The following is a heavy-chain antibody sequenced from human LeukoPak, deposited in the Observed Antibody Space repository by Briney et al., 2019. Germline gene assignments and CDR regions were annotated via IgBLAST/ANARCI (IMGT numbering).Heavy chain of an antibody. CDR1: GGSISDYY. J-gene: IGHJ1*01. V-gene: IGHV4-4*07. CDR3: ARGVAMAVYFQH. Sequence: PSETLSLTCTVSGGSISDYYWSWIRQPAGKGLEWIGRIYTTGSTYYNPSLKSRVTISVDTSKNQFSLKLSSVTAADTAVYYCARGVAMAVYFQHWGQGTLVTVSS. CDR2: IYTTGST. D-gene: IGHD3-3*01.